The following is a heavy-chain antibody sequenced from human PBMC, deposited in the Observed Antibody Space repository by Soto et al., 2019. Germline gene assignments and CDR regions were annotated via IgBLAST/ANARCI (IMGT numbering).Heavy chain of an antibody. CDR2: TYYRSKWYN. Sequence: SQALSLTCAISGDSVFSNTAGWNWIRQSPSRGLEWLGRTYYRSKWYNDYAVSVKSRITINPDTSKNQFSLQLNSVTPEDTAVYYCVRVRGHIRGGFDYWGQGTLVTVS. J-gene: IGHJ4*02. CDR3: VRVRGHIRGGFDY. CDR1: GDSVFSNTAG. D-gene: IGHD3-10*01. V-gene: IGHV6-1*01.